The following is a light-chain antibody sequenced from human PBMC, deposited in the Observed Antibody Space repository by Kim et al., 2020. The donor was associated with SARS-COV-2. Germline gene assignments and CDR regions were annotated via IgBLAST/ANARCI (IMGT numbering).Light chain of an antibody. Sequence: PRERATLSCRASQNIDTYLAWYQQRPGQAPRLLVYDASNRATGVPDRFSDSGSGTDFTLTISSLEPEDFSIYYCQQRNSWPPAVTFGGGTKVDIK. CDR3: QQRNSWPPAVT. J-gene: IGKJ4*01. CDR2: DAS. V-gene: IGKV3-11*01. CDR1: QNIDTY.